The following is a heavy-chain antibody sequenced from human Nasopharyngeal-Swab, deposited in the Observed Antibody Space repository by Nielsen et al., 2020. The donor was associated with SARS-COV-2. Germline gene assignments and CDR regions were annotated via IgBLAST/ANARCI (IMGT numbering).Heavy chain of an antibody. CDR2: ISAYNGNT. CDR1: GYTFTSYG. V-gene: IGHV1-18*01. D-gene: IGHD1-14*01. CDR3: ARDPAFKDPANGNYYYYGMDV. J-gene: IGHJ6*02. Sequence: ASVKVSCKASGYTFTSYGISWVRQAPGQGLEWMGWISAYNGNTNYAQKLQGRVTMTTDTSTSTAYMELRSLRSDDTAVYYSARDPAFKDPANGNYYYYGMDVWGQGTTVTVSS.